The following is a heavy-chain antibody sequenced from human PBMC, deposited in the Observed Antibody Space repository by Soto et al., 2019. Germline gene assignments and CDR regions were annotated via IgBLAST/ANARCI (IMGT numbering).Heavy chain of an antibody. CDR1: GFTFSSYG. J-gene: IGHJ4*02. CDR2: ISYDGSNK. Sequence: LRLSCAASGFTFSSYGMHWVRQAPGKGLEWVAVISYDGSNKYYADSVKGRFTISRDNSKNTLYLQMNSLRAEDTAVYYCAKDPMAIDSSSYYFDYWGQGTLVTVSS. D-gene: IGHD3-22*01. CDR3: AKDPMAIDSSSYYFDY. V-gene: IGHV3-30*18.